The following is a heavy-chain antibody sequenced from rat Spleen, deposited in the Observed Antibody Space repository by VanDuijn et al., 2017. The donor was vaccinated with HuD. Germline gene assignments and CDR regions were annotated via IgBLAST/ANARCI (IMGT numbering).Heavy chain of an antibody. D-gene: IGHD3-2*01. J-gene: IGHJ3*01. CDR3: ARHPNTFAY. CDR2: ISYDGGDI. Sequence: EVQLVESGGGLVQPGRSMKLSCAASGFTFNNYGMAWVRQAPKKGLEWVAYISYDGGDIYYRDSVKGRFTISRDNAKSTLYLQMDSLRSEDTATYYCARHPNTFAYWGQGTLVTVSS. CDR1: GFTFNNYG. V-gene: IGHV5-25*01.